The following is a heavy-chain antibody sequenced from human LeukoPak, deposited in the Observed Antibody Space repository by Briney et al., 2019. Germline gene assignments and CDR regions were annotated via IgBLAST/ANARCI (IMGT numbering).Heavy chain of an antibody. D-gene: IGHD2-2*01. V-gene: IGHV1-2*02. J-gene: IGHJ4*02. CDR2: INPHSGGT. Sequence: ASVKVSCKASGYTFTGYYIHWVRQAPGQGLEWMGWINPHSGGTNYAQKFQGGVTMTRDTSITTTYMELSSLRSDDTAVYYCARDVGEYCSSTNCYASHYWGQGTLVTVSS. CDR1: GYTFTGYY. CDR3: ARDVGEYCSSTNCYASHY.